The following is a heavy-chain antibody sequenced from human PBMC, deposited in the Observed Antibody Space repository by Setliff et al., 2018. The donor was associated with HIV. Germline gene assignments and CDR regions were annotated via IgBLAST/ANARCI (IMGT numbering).Heavy chain of an antibody. CDR2: MNPNSGNT. D-gene: IGHD4-17*01. J-gene: IGHJ2*01. V-gene: IGHV1-8*03. Sequence: ASVKVSCKASGYTFTNNGINWVRQAPGQGLEWMGWMNPNSGNTGYAQKFQGRVTITKNTSISTTYMELSSLRSEDTAVYYCARGSRGDYGDYGAFIRYFDLWGRGTLVTVSS. CDR3: ARGSRGDYGDYGAFIRYFDL. CDR1: GYTFTNNG.